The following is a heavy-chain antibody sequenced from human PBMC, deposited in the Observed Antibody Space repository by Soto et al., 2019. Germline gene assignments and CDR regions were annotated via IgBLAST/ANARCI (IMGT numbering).Heavy chain of an antibody. CDR1: GFTFSSYA. CDR2: ISGSDDST. J-gene: IGHJ4*02. V-gene: IGHV3-23*01. D-gene: IGHD6-6*01. Sequence: EVQLLESGGGLVQPGGSLRLSCAASGFTFSSYAMSWVRQAPGKGLEWVSVISGSDDSTYYADSVKGRFTISRDNSKNTLYLQMHSLRAEDTAVYYGAKRSSSSTFGYWGQGTLVTVSS. CDR3: AKRSSSSTFGY.